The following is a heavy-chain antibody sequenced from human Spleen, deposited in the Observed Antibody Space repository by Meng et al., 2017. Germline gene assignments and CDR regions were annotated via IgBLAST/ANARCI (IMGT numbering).Heavy chain of an antibody. CDR3: ARGPTTMAHDFDY. V-gene: IGHV4-34*01. D-gene: IGHD4-11*01. J-gene: IGHJ4*02. Sequence: GQLKRGGSGLVKPSGPRSLTCVVSGGSFSDYYWSWIRQPPGKGLEWIGEINHSGSTNYNPSLESRATISVDTSQNNLPLKLSSVTAADSAVYYCARGPTTMAHDFDYWGQGTLVTVSS. CDR1: GGSFSDYY. CDR2: INHSGST.